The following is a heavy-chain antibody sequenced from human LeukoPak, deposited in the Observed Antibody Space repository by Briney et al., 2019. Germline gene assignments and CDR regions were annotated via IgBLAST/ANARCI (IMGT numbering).Heavy chain of an antibody. CDR1: GFTFSSYW. J-gene: IGHJ6*02. D-gene: IGHD3-3*01. CDR2: INSDGSST. CDR3: AREHYDFWSGFYYYYYGMDV. Sequence: GGSLRLSCAASGFTFSSYWMHWVRQAPGKGLVWVSRINSDGSSTSYADSVKGRFTISRDNAKNTLYLQMNSLRAEDTAVYYCAREHYDFWSGFYYYYYGMDVWGQGTTATVSS. V-gene: IGHV3-74*01.